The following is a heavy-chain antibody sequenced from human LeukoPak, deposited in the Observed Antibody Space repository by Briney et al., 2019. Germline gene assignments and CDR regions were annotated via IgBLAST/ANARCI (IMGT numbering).Heavy chain of an antibody. V-gene: IGHV1-69*05. J-gene: IGHJ5*02. CDR3: ANSSTTLNVFGP. D-gene: IGHD2-2*01. CDR1: GGSLTNYA. Sequence: SVKVSCKASGGSLTNYAFNWVRQAPGQGLEWMGGIIPLLGTTRYAQKFQGRVTITTDDSTNTAYMEMSTLSSEDTAVYFCANSSTTLNVFGPWGQGTLVTVSS. CDR2: IIPLLGTT.